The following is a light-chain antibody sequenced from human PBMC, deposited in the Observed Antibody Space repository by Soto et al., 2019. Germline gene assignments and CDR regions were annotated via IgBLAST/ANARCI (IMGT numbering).Light chain of an antibody. J-gene: IGLJ3*02. Sequence: QSVLTQPPSASGTPGQRVTISCSGRRSNIGSNTVNWYQQLPGTAPKLLIYSNNQRPSGVPDRFSGSKSGTSAALAISGLQSEDEADYYCAAWDDSLNGVMFGGGTKVTVL. V-gene: IGLV1-44*01. CDR2: SNN. CDR1: RSNIGSNT. CDR3: AAWDDSLNGVM.